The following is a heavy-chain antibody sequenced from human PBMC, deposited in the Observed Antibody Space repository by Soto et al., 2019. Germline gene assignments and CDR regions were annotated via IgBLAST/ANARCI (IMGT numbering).Heavy chain of an antibody. CDR2: IFYSGTT. J-gene: IGHJ5*01. CDR1: GGSISSGGYY. CDR3: ARESKHYIKSPGVWLGS. V-gene: IGHV4-31*03. Sequence: SETLSLTCTVSGGSISSGGYYWSWIRQYPGKGLEWIGNIFYSGTTSYNPSLKSRVAISIDTSKNQFSLKLSSVTAADTAVYYCARESKHYIKSPGVWLGSCGQAPLVTVSS. D-gene: IGHD4-4*01.